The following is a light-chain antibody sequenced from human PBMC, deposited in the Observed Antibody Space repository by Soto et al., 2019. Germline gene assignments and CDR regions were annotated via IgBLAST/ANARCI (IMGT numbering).Light chain of an antibody. CDR2: GAS. J-gene: IGKJ1*01. CDR1: QSVSSK. Sequence: EIVMTQSPVTLSVSPGERATLSCRTSQSVSSKLAWYQQKPGQAPRLLIYGASTRATGIPARFSGSGSGTEFTLTISSLQSEDFAVYYCQQHNSRPWAFGQGTKVDIK. CDR3: QQHNSRPWA. V-gene: IGKV3-15*01.